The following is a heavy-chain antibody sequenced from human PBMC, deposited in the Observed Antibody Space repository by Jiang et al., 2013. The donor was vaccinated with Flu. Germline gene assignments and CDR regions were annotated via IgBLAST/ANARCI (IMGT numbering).Heavy chain of an antibody. CDR1: GYTFTSYG. CDR2: ISAYNGNT. CDR3: ARDSGSAPRGYSYGLEGEHYFDY. Sequence: SGAEVKKPGASVKVSCKASGYTFTSYGISWVRQAPGQGLEWMGWISAYNGNTNYAQKLQGRVTMTTDTSTSTAYMELRSLRSDDTAVYYCARDSGSAPRGYSYGLEGEHYFDYWGQGTLVTVSS. J-gene: IGHJ4*02. V-gene: IGHV1-18*04. D-gene: IGHD5-18*01.